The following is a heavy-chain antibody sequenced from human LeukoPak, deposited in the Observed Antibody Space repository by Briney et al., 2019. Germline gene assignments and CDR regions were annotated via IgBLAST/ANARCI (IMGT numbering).Heavy chain of an antibody. D-gene: IGHD1-26*01. J-gene: IGHJ5*02. Sequence: PSETLSLTCTVSGGSISSYYWSWIRQPAGKGLEWIGRIYTSGSTNYNPSLKSRVTMSVDTSKNQFSLKLSSVTAADTAVYYCARDPGQGGSYQNWFDPWGQGTLVTVSS. CDR1: GGSISSYY. CDR3: ARDPGQGGSYQNWFDP. V-gene: IGHV4-4*07. CDR2: IYTSGST.